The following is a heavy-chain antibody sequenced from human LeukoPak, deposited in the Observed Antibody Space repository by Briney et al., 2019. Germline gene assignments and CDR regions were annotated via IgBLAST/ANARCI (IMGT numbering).Heavy chain of an antibody. J-gene: IGHJ4*02. Sequence: EGSLRLSCAASGFTFSSYGMHWVRQAPGKGLECVAVISYDGSNKYYVDSVKGRFTISRDNSKNTLYLQMNSLRAEDTAVYYCAKDGKTTVTAIDYWGQGTLVTVSS. V-gene: IGHV3-30*18. CDR3: AKDGKTTVTAIDY. CDR2: ISYDGSNK. D-gene: IGHD4-17*01. CDR1: GFTFSSYG.